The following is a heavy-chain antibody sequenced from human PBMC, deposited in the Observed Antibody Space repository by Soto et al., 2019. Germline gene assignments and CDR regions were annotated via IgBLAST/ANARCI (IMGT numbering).Heavy chain of an antibody. CDR2: IRSKANSYAT. V-gene: IGHV3-73*01. CDR3: PRQGGYDYYYYGMDV. J-gene: IGHJ6*02. CDR1: GFTFSGSA. D-gene: IGHD5-12*01. Sequence: GGSLRLSCAASGFTFSGSAMHWVRQASGKGLEGVGRIRSKANSYATAYAASVKGRFTISRDDSKNTAYLQMNSLKTEDTAVYYCPRQGGYDYYYYGMDVWGQGTP.